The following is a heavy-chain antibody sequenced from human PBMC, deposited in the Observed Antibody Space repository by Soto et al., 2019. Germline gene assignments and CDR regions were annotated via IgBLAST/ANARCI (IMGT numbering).Heavy chain of an antibody. CDR1: VCTFDNYV. J-gene: IGHJ4*02. CDR2: IGGSSAST. V-gene: IGHV3-23*01. Sequence: GGSLRLSCASSVCTFDNYVMSWVHHSPGKGLEWVSAIGGSSASTYYAESVKGRFTISRDNSKKTLYLQMNSLRADDTAIYYCAKGSTTARQYFFEYWGQGTLVRVSS. D-gene: IGHD5-18*01. CDR3: AKGSTTARQYFFEY.